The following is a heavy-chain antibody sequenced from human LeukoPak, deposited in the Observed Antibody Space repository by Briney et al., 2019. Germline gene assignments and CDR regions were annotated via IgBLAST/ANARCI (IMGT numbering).Heavy chain of an antibody. D-gene: IGHD6-19*01. CDR2: ISSGGHI. CDR3: ARGRFSGPDDY. Sequence: NPGGSLRLSCAASGFTFSSYGLNWVRQAPGKGLEWVSTISSGGHIYYEDSVKGRFTISRDNAKNSLYLQMNSLRAEDTAVYYCARGRFSGPDDYWGQGTLVTVSS. CDR1: GFTFSSYG. V-gene: IGHV3-21*01. J-gene: IGHJ4*02.